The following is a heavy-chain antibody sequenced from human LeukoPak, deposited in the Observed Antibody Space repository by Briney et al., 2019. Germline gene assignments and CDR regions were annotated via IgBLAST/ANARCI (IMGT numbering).Heavy chain of an antibody. CDR1: GGSINRYY. CDR2: ISYSGST. D-gene: IGHD3-22*01. CDR3: ASQDSSGYWDFDY. V-gene: IGHV4-59*01. J-gene: IGHJ4*02. Sequence: SETLSLTCTFSGGSINRYYWSWIRQPPGKGLEWIGYISYSGSTDYNPSLKSRVTISIDTSENQFSLKLSSVTAADTAVYYWASQDSSGYWDFDYWGRGTLVTVSS.